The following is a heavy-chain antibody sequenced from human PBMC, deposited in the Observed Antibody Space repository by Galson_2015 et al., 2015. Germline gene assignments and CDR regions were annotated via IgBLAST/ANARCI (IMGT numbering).Heavy chain of an antibody. CDR2: INSGGSTP. CDR1: GFTFSDYW. D-gene: IGHD5-18*01. V-gene: IGHV3-74*01. J-gene: IGHJ6*02. Sequence: SLRLSCAASGFTFSDYWMHWVRHAPGKGLVWVSRINSGGSTPSYADSVKGRFTISRDNAKNTLYLQMNSLRAEDTALYYCARGAAVTYYYGMDVWGQGTTVTVSS. CDR3: ARGAAVTYYYGMDV.